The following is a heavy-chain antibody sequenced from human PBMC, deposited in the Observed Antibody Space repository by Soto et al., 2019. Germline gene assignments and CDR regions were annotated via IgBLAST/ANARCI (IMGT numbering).Heavy chain of an antibody. J-gene: IGHJ5*02. V-gene: IGHV1-69*13. D-gene: IGHD3-22*01. CDR3: AREPAPYYCDSSGYCWFDP. CDR2: IIPIFGTA. Sequence: GASVKVSCKASGGTFSSYAISWVRQAPGQGLEWMGGIIPIFGTANYAQKFQGRVTITADESTSTAYMELSSLRSEDTAVYYCAREPAPYYCDSSGYCWFDPWGQGTLVTVSS. CDR1: GGTFSSYA.